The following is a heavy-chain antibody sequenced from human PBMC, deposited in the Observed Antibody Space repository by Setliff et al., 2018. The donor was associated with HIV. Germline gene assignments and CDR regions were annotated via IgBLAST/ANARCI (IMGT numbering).Heavy chain of an antibody. D-gene: IGHD3-22*01. J-gene: IGHJ4*02. V-gene: IGHV5-51*01. CDR2: INPGDSDT. CDR1: GSSFSTYW. Sequence: GESLKISCKTSGSSFSTYWVGWVRQTPGKGLEWMGIINPGDSDTRYRPSFQGQVTISVDKSINTAYLQWTGLKASDSATYYCAASFNDKSDYYSVFVYWGQGTLVTVSS. CDR3: AASFNDKSDYYSVFVY.